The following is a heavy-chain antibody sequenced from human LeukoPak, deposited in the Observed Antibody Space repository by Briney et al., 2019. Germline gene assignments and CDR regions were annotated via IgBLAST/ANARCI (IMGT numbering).Heavy chain of an antibody. Sequence: SETLSLTCTVSGGSISSGGYYWSWIRQHPGKGLEWIGYIYYSGSPYYNPSLKSRVTISVDTSKNQFSLKLSSVTAADTAVYYGARSVYYYGSGSYRTGVDSWGQGTLVTVSS. J-gene: IGHJ4*02. D-gene: IGHD3-10*01. CDR2: IYYSGSP. V-gene: IGHV4-31*03. CDR1: GGSISSGGYY. CDR3: ARSVYYYGSGSYRTGVDS.